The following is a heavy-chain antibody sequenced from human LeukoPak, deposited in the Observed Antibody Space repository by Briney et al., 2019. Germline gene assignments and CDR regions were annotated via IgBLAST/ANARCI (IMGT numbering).Heavy chain of an antibody. J-gene: IGHJ4*02. Sequence: SVKVSCKASGGTFSSYAISWVRQAPGQGLEWMGRIIPIFGTANYAQKFQGRDTITTDESTSTAYMELSSLRSEDTAVYYCASPDRYGLFDYWGQGTLVTVSS. CDR3: ASPDRYGLFDY. V-gene: IGHV1-69*05. D-gene: IGHD4-17*01. CDR1: GGTFSSYA. CDR2: IIPIFGTA.